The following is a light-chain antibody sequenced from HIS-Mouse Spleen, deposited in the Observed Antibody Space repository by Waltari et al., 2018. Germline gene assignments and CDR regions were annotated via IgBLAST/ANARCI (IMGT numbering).Light chain of an antibody. V-gene: IGLV3-10*01. CDR2: EDS. CDR3: YSTDSSGNHWV. CDR1: ALPKKY. Sequence: SYELTQPPSVSVSPGQPARITCSGDALPKKYPYWYQQKPGQAPVLVIYEDSKRPSGIPERFSGSSSGTMATLTISGAQVEDEADYYCYSTDSSGNHWVFGGGTKLTVL. J-gene: IGLJ3*02.